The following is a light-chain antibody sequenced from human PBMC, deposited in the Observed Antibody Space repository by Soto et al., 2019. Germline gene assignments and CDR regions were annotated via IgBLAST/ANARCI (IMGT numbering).Light chain of an antibody. CDR1: SSDVGGYNF. V-gene: IGLV2-8*01. CDR3: SSYAGSNIVV. J-gene: IGLJ2*01. CDR2: EVS. Sequence: QSALTQPPSASGSPGQSVTISCTGTSSDVGGYNFVSWYPQHPGKAPKLMIYEVSERPSGVPDRFSGSKSCNTASLTVSGLQAEDEADYYCSSYAGSNIVVFGGGTKLTVL.